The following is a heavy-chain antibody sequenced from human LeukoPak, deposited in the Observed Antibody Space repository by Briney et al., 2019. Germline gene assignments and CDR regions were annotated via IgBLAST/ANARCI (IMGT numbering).Heavy chain of an antibody. Sequence: ASVKVSCKASGYTFTGYDMHWVRQAPGQGLEWMGRINPNSGGTNYAQKFQGRVTMTRDTSISTAYMELSRLRSDDTAVYYCARDWSYYDSSGYYYRWGQGTLVTVSS. D-gene: IGHD3-22*01. CDR2: INPNSGGT. CDR3: ARDWSYYDSSGYYYR. CDR1: GYTFTGYD. V-gene: IGHV1-2*06. J-gene: IGHJ4*02.